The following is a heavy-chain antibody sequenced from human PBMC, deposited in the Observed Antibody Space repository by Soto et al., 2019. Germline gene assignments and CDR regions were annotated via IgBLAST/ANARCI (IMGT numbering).Heavy chain of an antibody. D-gene: IGHD4-17*01. V-gene: IGHV5-51*01. Sequence: LGESLKISCRGSGYSFTSYWIGWVRQMPGKGLEWMGIIYPGDSDTRYSPSFQGQVTISADKSVSTAYLQWSSLKASDTAMYYCARVRNGDYVTHDYWGQGTLVTVSS. CDR2: IYPGDSDT. J-gene: IGHJ4*02. CDR1: GYSFTSYW. CDR3: ARVRNGDYVTHDY.